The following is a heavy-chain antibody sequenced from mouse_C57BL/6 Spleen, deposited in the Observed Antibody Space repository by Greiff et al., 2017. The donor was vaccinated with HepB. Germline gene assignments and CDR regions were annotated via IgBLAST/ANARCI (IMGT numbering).Heavy chain of an antibody. CDR1: GYTFTDYY. CDR2: INPNNGGT. J-gene: IGHJ4*01. CDR3: ASDGYLYEGDY. D-gene: IGHD2-3*01. V-gene: IGHV1-26*01. Sequence: EVQLQQSGPELVKPGASVKISCKASGYTFTDYYMNWVKQSHGKSLEWIGDINPNNGGTSYNQKFKGKATLTVDKSSSTAYMELRSLTSEDSAVYYCASDGYLYEGDYWGQGTSVTVSS.